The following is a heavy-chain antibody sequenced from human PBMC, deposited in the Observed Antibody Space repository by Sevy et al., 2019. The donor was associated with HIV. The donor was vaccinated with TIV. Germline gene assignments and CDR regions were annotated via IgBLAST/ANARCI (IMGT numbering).Heavy chain of an antibody. D-gene: IGHD2-15*01. CDR2: INTNNGNA. Sequence: ASLKVSCRASGYTFTSNGIAWVRQAPGQGLEWMGWINTNNGNANYAQKYQGRVTMTTDTSTSTGYMELRSLRSDDTAMDYWARDRGYCSGGSCYIQQWGQGTLVTVSS. V-gene: IGHV1-18*01. CDR1: GYTFTSNG. J-gene: IGHJ1*01. CDR3: ARDRGYCSGGSCYIQQ.